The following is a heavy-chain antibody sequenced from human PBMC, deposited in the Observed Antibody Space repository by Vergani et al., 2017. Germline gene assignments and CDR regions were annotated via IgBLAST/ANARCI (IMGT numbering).Heavy chain of an antibody. CDR3: ARLCCSSGWSADAFDI. CDR2: IYYSGST. Sequence: QVQLQESGPGLVKPSQTLSLTCTVSGGSISSGGYYWSWIRQHPGKGLEWIGYIYYSGSTYYNPSLKSLVTISVDTSKNQFSLKLSSVTAADAAVYYCARLCCSSGWSADAFDIWGQGTMVTVSS. CDR1: GGSISSGGYY. V-gene: IGHV4-31*01. D-gene: IGHD6-19*01. J-gene: IGHJ3*02.